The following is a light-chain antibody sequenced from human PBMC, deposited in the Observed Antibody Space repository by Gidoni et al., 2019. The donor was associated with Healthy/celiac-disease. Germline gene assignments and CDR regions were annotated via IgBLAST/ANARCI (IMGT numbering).Light chain of an antibody. Sequence: SYVLTQPPSVSVAPGQTARITCEGNNIGSKSVHWYQQKPGQAPLLVVYDDSDRPSGIPERLSGSNSGNTATLTISRVEAGDEADYYCQVWDSSSDAVVFGGGTKLTVL. CDR2: DDS. V-gene: IGLV3-21*02. CDR3: QVWDSSSDAVV. CDR1: NIGSKS. J-gene: IGLJ2*01.